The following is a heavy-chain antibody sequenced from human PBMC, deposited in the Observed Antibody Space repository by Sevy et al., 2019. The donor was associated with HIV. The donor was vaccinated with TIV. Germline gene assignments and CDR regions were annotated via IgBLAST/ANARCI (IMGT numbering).Heavy chain of an antibody. CDR2: IRYDGSNK. V-gene: IGHV3-30*02. CDR3: AKDKADYYGSGSYYPYGMDG. CDR1: GFTFSSYG. J-gene: IGHJ6*02. D-gene: IGHD3-10*01. Sequence: GGSLRLSCAASGFTFSSYGMHWIRQAPGKGLEWVAFIRYDGSNKYYADSVKGRFTNSRDNSKNTLYLQMNSLRAEDTVVYYGAKDKADYYGSGSYYPYGMDGWGQGTTVTVSS.